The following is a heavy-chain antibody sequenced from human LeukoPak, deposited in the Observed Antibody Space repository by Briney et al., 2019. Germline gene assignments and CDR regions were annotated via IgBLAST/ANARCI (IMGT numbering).Heavy chain of an antibody. CDR2: IYYSGST. D-gene: IGHD6-19*01. J-gene: IGHJ1*01. CDR1: GGSISSYY. Sequence: PSETLSLTCTVSGGSISSYYWSWIRQPPGKGLEWIGYIYYSGSTNYNPSLKSRVTISVDTSKNQFSLKLSSVTAADTAVYYCARGTQLLYSSGWYRREKYFQHWGQGTLVTVSS. CDR3: ARGTQLLYSSGWYRREKYFQH. V-gene: IGHV4-59*01.